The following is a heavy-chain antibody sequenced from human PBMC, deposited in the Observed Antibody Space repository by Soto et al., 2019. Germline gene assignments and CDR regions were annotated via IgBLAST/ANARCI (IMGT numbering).Heavy chain of an antibody. CDR2: IYYSGST. V-gene: IGHV4-39*01. J-gene: IGHJ4*02. D-gene: IGHD3-22*01. CDR1: GGSISSSSYY. Sequence: PSETLSLTCTVSGGSISSSSYYWGWIRQPPGKGLEWIGSIYYSGSTYYNPSLKSRVTISVDTSKNQFSLKLSSVTAADTAVYYCARHFVPYYYDSSGGFDYWGQGTLVTVSS. CDR3: ARHFVPYYYDSSGGFDY.